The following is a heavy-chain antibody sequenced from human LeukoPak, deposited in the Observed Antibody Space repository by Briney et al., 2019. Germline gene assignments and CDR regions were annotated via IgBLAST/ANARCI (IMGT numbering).Heavy chain of an antibody. CDR2: INSDGSST. CDR3: ARESDSSSTWNFDS. J-gene: IGHJ4*02. CDR1: GFTFSSYW. D-gene: IGHD6-6*01. Sequence: GGSLRLSCAASGFTFSSYWMHWVRQAPGKGLVWFSRINSDGSSTSYADSVKGRFTISRDNAKNTLYLQMNSLRAEDTAVYYCARESDSSSTWNFDSWGQGTLVTVSS. V-gene: IGHV3-74*01.